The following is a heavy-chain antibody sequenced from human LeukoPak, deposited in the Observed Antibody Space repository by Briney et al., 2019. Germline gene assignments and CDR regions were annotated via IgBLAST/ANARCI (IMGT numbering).Heavy chain of an antibody. J-gene: IGHJ5*02. D-gene: IGHD5-18*01. V-gene: IGHV4-39*01. Sequence: SETLSLTCSVSGGSISSTSYYWGWIRQPPGKGLEWIGSVYYSGNAYYNPSLKSRVTISVDTSKNQFSLKLSSVTAADTAVYYCACAAGYSYDNWFDPWGQGTLVTVSS. CDR2: VYYSGNA. CDR1: GGSISSTSYY. CDR3: ACAAGYSYDNWFDP.